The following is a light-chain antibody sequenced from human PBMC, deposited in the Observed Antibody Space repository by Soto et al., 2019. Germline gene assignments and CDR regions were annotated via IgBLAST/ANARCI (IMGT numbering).Light chain of an antibody. J-gene: IGKJ1*01. CDR1: QSVGSN. CDR3: QQYNNWPPDRT. Sequence: EIVMTQSPATLSVSPGERATLSCRASQSVGSNLAWYQQKPGQAPRLLIYGASTRATGIPARFSGSGSGTEFTLTISGLQSEDFAIYFCQQYNNWPPDRTFGQGTKLEIK. CDR2: GAS. V-gene: IGKV3-15*01.